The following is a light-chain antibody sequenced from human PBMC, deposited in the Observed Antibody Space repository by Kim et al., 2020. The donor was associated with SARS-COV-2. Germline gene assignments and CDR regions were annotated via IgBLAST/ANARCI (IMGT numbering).Light chain of an antibody. Sequence: AIRMTQSPSSFSASTGDRVTITCRASQGISSYLAWYQQKPGKAPKLLIYAASTLQSGVPSRFSGSGSGPDFTLTISCLQSEDFATYYCQRDYIYPRTFGEGSKVDIK. CDR3: QRDYIYPRT. CDR2: AAS. J-gene: IGKJ1*01. CDR1: QGISSY. V-gene: IGKV1-8*01.